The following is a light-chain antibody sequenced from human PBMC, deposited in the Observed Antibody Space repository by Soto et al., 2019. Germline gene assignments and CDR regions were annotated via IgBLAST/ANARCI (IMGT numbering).Light chain of an antibody. V-gene: IGKV3D-20*02. J-gene: IGKJ5*01. Sequence: EIVLTQSPGTLSLSPGERAALSCRASQSVSSNYLAWYQQKPGQAPKVLIYRASIRATGIPDRFTGSGSGTDFTLTISSLEPEDFAVYYCQQRSNWPPTFGQGTRLE. CDR1: QSVSSNY. CDR2: RAS. CDR3: QQRSNWPPT.